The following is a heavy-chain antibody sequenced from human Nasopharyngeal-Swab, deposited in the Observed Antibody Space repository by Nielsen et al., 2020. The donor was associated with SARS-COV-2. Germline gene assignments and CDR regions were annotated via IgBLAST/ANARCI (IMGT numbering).Heavy chain of an antibody. J-gene: IGHJ6*02. Sequence: ASVEVSCKASGYTFTSYDINWVRQATGQGLEWMGWMNPNSGNTGYAQKFQGRVTMTRNTSISTAYMELSSLRSEDTAVYYCARGREPGIAYYYGMDVWGQGTTVTVSS. D-gene: IGHD6-13*01. CDR1: GYTFTSYD. V-gene: IGHV1-8*01. CDR2: MNPNSGNT. CDR3: ARGREPGIAYYYGMDV.